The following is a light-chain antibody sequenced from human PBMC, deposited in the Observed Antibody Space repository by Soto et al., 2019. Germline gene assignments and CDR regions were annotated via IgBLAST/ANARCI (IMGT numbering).Light chain of an antibody. CDR3: QQSYNTPIT. J-gene: IGKJ5*01. Sequence: DIPMTQSPSSLSASVGDRVTITCRASQSINIYLNWYQHESGKAPKLLIYDASSLQSGVPSRFSGSGSGTDFTLTISSLQPADFATYYCQQSYNTPITFGQGTRLEIK. V-gene: IGKV1-39*01. CDR2: DAS. CDR1: QSINIY.